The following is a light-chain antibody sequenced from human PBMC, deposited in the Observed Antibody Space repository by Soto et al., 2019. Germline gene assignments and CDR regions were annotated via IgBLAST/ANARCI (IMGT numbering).Light chain of an antibody. J-gene: IGLJ2*01. CDR3: ASYTTTGTVL. V-gene: IGLV2-14*01. CDR2: EVS. Sequence: QSVLTQPASVSGSPGQSITISCTGTSSDVGGYNYVSWYQQHPGKAPKLMIYEVSNRPSGVSNRFSGSKSGNTASLTISGLQAEDEADYYCASYTTTGTVLFGAGTKLTVL. CDR1: SSDVGGYNY.